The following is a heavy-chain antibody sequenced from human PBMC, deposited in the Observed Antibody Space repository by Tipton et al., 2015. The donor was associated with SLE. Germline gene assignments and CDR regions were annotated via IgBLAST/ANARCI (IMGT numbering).Heavy chain of an antibody. CDR2: IYTSGST. D-gene: IGHD2-15*01. CDR1: GGSISSGSYY. V-gene: IGHV4-61*02. J-gene: IGHJ5*02. Sequence: LRLSCTVSGGSISSGSYYWSWIRQPAGKGLEWIGRIYTSGSTNYNPSLKSRVTISVDTPKNQFSLKLSSVTAADTAVYYCAREGNCSGGSLWNWFDPWGQGTLVTVSS. CDR3: AREGNCSGGSLWNWFDP.